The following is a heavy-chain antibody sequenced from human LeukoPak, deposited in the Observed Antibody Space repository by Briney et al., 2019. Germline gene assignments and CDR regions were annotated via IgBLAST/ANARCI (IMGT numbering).Heavy chain of an antibody. D-gene: IGHD5-12*01. CDR3: ARDGSGYDPDAFDI. CDR1: GGSISSSSYY. J-gene: IGHJ3*02. Sequence: PSETLSLTCTVSGGSISSSSYYWGWIRQPPGKGLEWIGSIYYSGSTYYNLSLKSRVTISVDTSKNQFSLKLSSVTAADTAVYYCARDGSGYDPDAFDIWGQGTMVTVSS. CDR2: IYYSGST. V-gene: IGHV4-39*02.